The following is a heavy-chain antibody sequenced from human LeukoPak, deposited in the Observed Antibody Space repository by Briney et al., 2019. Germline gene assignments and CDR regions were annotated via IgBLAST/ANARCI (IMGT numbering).Heavy chain of an antibody. Sequence: GGSLRLSCAASGFTFNSYAMSWVRQAPGKGLEWVSGISSGGAGTYYADSVKGRFTISRDNSKNTLYLQIHSLRADDTAVYYCVQQPSSRYHYWGQGTLVTVSS. CDR3: VQQPSSRYHY. CDR1: GFTFNSYA. V-gene: IGHV3-23*01. CDR2: ISSGGAGT. D-gene: IGHD3-22*01. J-gene: IGHJ4*02.